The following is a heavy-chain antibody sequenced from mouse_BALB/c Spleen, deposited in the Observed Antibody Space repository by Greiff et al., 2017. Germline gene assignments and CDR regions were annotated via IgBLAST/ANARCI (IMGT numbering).Heavy chain of an antibody. CDR2: IWGDGST. CDR3: AREYSSYAMDY. J-gene: IGHJ4*01. CDR1: GFSLTGYG. Sequence: QVQLKQSGPGLVAPSQSLSITCTVSGFSLTGYGVNWVRQPPGKGLEWLGMIWGDGSTDYNSALKSRLSISKDNSKSQVFLKMNSLQTDDTARYYCAREYSSYAMDYWGQGTSVTVSS. V-gene: IGHV2-6-7*01.